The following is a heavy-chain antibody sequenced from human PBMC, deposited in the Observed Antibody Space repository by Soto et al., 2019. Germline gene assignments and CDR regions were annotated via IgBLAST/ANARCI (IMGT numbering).Heavy chain of an antibody. V-gene: IGHV3-48*01. CDR3: VNGDYY. J-gene: IGHJ4*02. D-gene: IGHD4-17*01. CDR1: GFTFSNQV. CDR2: INRDFNT. Sequence: EEQLVESGGGLVQPGGSIRLSCAASGFTFSNQVMNWVRQAPGRGLEWVSSINRDFNTYYADSVKGRFTISRDNAKDSLYLQMNSLRADDTAVYYCVNGDYYVGQGTLVTVSS.